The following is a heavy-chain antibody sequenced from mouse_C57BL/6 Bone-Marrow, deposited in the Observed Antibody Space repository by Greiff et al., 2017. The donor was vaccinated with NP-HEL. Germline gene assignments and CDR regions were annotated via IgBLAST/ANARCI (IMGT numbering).Heavy chain of an antibody. D-gene: IGHD2-4*01. J-gene: IGHJ4*01. CDR3: ARKDYDGGYAMDY. CDR2: ISSGSSTI. CDR1: GFTFSDYG. Sequence: EVQLKESGGGLVKPGGSLKLSCAASGFTFSDYGMHWVRQAPEKGLEWVAYISSGSSTIYYADTVKGRFTISRDNAKNTLFLQMTSLRSEDTAMYYCARKDYDGGYAMDYWGQGTSVTVSS. V-gene: IGHV5-17*01.